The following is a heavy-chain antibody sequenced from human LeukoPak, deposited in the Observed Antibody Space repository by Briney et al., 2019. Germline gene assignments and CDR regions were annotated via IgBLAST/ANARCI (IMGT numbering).Heavy chain of an antibody. V-gene: IGHV3-23*01. CDR1: GITLSNYG. Sequence: GGSLRLSCAVSGITLSNYGMSWVRQAPGKGLEWVAGISDSGGRTNYADSVKGRFTISRDNPKNTLYLQMNSLRDEDTAMYYCAREIRGYYAAYWGQGILVTVSS. D-gene: IGHD3-3*01. J-gene: IGHJ4*02. CDR3: AREIRGYYAAY. CDR2: ISDSGGRT.